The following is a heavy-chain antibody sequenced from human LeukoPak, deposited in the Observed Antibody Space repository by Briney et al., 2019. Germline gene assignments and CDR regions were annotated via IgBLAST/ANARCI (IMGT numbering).Heavy chain of an antibody. D-gene: IGHD5-24*01. Sequence: ASVKVSCKASGYTFTTYYIHWVRQAPGQGLEWMGIINPSGGSTTYAQKFQGIVTMTRDTFTSTVYMELSSLRSEDTAVYYCARELEEGDGYNFGFDPWGQGTLVTVSS. CDR2: INPSGGST. CDR1: GYTFTTYY. CDR3: ARELEEGDGYNFGFDP. J-gene: IGHJ5*02. V-gene: IGHV1-46*01.